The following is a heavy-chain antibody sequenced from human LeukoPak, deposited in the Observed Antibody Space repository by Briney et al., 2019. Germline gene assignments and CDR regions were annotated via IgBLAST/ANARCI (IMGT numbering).Heavy chain of an antibody. CDR1: GFTSDDHA. CDR3: TKDLTPGGADV. J-gene: IGHJ6*02. Sequence: GGSLRLSCAVSGFTSDDHAMHWVRQASGKGLEWVAGIMWRSGSTGYGDSVKGRFTVSRDNAKKSLYLQMNGLRVEDTAFYYCTKDLTPGGADVWGQGTTVTVSS. V-gene: IGHV3-9*02. D-gene: IGHD3-10*01. CDR2: IMWRSGST.